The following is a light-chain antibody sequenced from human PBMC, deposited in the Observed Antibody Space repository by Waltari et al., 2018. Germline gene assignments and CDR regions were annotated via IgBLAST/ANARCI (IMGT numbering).Light chain of an antibody. V-gene: IGLV2-23*02. CDR1: SSDVGGFHL. CDR3: CSYAGSNTWV. Sequence: QSALTQPASVSGSPGQSITISCTGTSSDVGGFHLVSWYQQHPGKAPKLMIYEVSKRPSGVSNRFSGSKSGNAASLTISGLQAEDEADYSCCSYAGSNTWVFGGGTKLTVL. J-gene: IGLJ3*02. CDR2: EVS.